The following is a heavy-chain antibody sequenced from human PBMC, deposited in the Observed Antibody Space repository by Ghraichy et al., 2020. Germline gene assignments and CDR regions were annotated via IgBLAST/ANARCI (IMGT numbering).Heavy chain of an antibody. CDR3: ARAQPPITNLFNLVLVPAHPFDY. V-gene: IGHV3-21*01. Sequence: GESLNISCAASGFTFSNYNMNWVHQAPGKGLEWVSSISGSNSYIHYADSVKGRFTISRDNAKNSLYLQMNSLRAEDTAVYYCARAQPPITNLFNLVLVPAHPFDYWGQGTLVTVSS. CDR1: GFTFSNYN. J-gene: IGHJ4*02. D-gene: IGHD2-2*01. CDR2: ISGSNSYI.